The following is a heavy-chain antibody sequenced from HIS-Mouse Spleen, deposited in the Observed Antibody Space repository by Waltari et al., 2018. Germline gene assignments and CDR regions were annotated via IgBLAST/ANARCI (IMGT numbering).Heavy chain of an antibody. J-gene: IGHJ3*02. CDR2: IDWDDDK. D-gene: IGHD6-6*01. V-gene: IGHV2-70*01. CDR3: ARIRVGSSSSFDAFDI. CDR1: GFSLSTSGMC. Sequence: QVTLRESGPALVKPTQTLTLTCTFSGFSLSTSGMCVSWIRQPPGKALEWLALIDWDDDKYYSKTLKTRLTNSKDTSKNQVVLTMTNMDPVDTATYYCARIRVGSSSSFDAFDIWGQGTMVTVSS.